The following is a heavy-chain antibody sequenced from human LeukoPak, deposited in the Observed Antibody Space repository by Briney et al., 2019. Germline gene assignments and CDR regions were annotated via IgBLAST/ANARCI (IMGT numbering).Heavy chain of an antibody. J-gene: IGHJ4*02. D-gene: IGHD3-10*01. V-gene: IGHV5-51*01. CDR2: IYPGDSDT. CDR1: GYTFTSFW. CDR3: ARQSLRGVSYFAF. Sequence: GESLKISCKRSGYTFTSFWIGWVRQMPGKGLEWMGIIYPGDSDTSYSPSLQGQVTISADKSIGTDYLHWSSLKASDTAMYYCARQSLRGVSYFAFWGQGTLVTVSS.